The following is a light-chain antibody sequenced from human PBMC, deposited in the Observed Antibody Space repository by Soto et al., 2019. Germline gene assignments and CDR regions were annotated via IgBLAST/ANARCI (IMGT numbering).Light chain of an antibody. CDR1: SSNIGAGYD. V-gene: IGLV1-40*01. J-gene: IGLJ1*01. Sequence: QSVLTQPPSVSGAPGQRVTISCTRSSSNIGAGYDVHWYQQLPGTAPKLLIYGNSNRPSGVPDRFSGSKSGTSASLAITGLQAEDEADYYCQSYDSSLSKVFGTGTKVTVL. CDR2: GNS. CDR3: QSYDSSLSKV.